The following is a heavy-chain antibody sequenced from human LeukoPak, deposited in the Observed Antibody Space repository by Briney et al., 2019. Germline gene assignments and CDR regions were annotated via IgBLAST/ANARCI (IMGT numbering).Heavy chain of an antibody. Sequence: SETLSLTCTVSGYSISSDYYWGWIRQSPGKGLEWIGSIYYSGSTYYNPSLKNRVTILVDTSKNQFSLKLSSVTAADTAVYYCARDGAVIRAIGVDYWGQGTLVTVSS. CDR1: GYSISSDYY. CDR2: IYYSGST. D-gene: IGHD3-10*01. J-gene: IGHJ4*02. V-gene: IGHV4-38-2*02. CDR3: ARDGAVIRAIGVDY.